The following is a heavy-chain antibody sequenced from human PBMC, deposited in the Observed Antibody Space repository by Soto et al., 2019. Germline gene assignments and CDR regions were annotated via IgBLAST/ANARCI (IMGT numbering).Heavy chain of an antibody. D-gene: IGHD2-2*01. CDR2: ISAYNGNT. J-gene: IGHJ3*01. V-gene: IGHV1-18*01. CDR1: GYTFTSYV. Sequence: ASVKVSCKASGYTFTSYVISWVRQAPGQGLEWMGWISAYNGNTNYAQKLQGRVTMTTDTSTSTAYMELRSLRSDDTAVYYCARTEIWGCSSTSCYVDAFDFWGQGTMVTVSS. CDR3: ARTEIWGCSSTSCYVDAFDF.